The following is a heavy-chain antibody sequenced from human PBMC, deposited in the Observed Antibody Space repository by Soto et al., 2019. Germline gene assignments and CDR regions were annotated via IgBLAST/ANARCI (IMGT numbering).Heavy chain of an antibody. CDR3: AAWPLSSWFDY. CDR2: IGRDGSEK. D-gene: IGHD6-13*01. J-gene: IGHJ4*02. Sequence: EVQLVESGGGSVQPGESLRLSCVGSGFDFNSYWMGWVRQAPGKGPQWVANIGRDGSEKSYVDSLKGRFTISRDNARRSVHLQMNSLGVEDTAVYYCAAWPLSSWFDYWGRGIRVTVSS. CDR1: GFDFNSYW. V-gene: IGHV3-7*05.